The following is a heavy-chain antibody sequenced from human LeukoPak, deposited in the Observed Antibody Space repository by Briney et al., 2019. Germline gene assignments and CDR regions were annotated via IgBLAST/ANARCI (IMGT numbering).Heavy chain of an antibody. D-gene: IGHD4-17*01. Sequence: GGSLRLSCAASGFSVSNNYMGWVRQAPGKGLEWVSALSRSGDRTYYADSVKGRFTISRDISKSTLSLQMNSLRAEDTAIYYCAREIRGYGDYDYWGQGTLVTVSS. CDR3: AREIRGYGDYDY. J-gene: IGHJ4*02. CDR1: GFSVSNNY. CDR2: LSRSGDRT. V-gene: IGHV3-23*01.